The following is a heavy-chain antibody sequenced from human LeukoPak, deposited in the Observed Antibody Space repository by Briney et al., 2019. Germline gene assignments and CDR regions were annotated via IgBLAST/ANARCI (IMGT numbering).Heavy chain of an antibody. CDR2: IDNSNSYI. J-gene: IGHJ6*03. CDR3: ARGAYYDILTGPYYYYYYMDV. CDR1: GFTFSSYS. Sequence: PGGSLRLSCAASGFTFSSYSMNWVRQAPGKGLEWVTSIDNSNSYIYYADSMKGRFTISRDNAKNSLYLQMNSLTAEDTAVYYCARGAYYDILTGPYYYYYYMDVWGKGTTVTVSS. V-gene: IGHV3-21*01. D-gene: IGHD3-9*01.